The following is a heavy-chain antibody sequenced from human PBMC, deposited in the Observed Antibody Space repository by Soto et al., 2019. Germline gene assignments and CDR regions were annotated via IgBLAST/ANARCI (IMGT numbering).Heavy chain of an antibody. CDR1: GGTFSTYA. Sequence: QVQLVQSGAEVKKPESSVKVSCKAPGGTFSTYAISWVRQAPGQGLEWMGGIIPMFGTANYAQRFQDRVTXTXYKSTNTDYMEMSNLRSEVTAVYFCASGIQLWLRRINNGYSGWGQGTLVTVSS. D-gene: IGHD5-18*01. V-gene: IGHV1-69*14. CDR2: IIPMFGTA. CDR3: ASGIQLWLRRINNGYSG. J-gene: IGHJ4*02.